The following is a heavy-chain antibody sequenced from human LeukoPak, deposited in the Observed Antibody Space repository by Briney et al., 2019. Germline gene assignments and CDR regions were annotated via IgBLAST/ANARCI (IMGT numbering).Heavy chain of an antibody. J-gene: IGHJ2*01. CDR2: IYYSGST. V-gene: IGHV4-39*07. Sequence: SETLSLTCTVSGGSISSSSYYWGWIRQPPGKGLEWIGSIYYSGSTYYNPSLKSRVTISVDTSKNQFSLKLSSVTAADTAVYYCARDLGYSYAVDWYFDLWGRGTLVTVSS. D-gene: IGHD5-18*01. CDR1: GGSISSSSYY. CDR3: ARDLGYSYAVDWYFDL.